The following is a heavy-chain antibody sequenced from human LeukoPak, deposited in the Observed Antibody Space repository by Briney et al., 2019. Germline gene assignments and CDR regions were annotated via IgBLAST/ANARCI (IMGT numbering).Heavy chain of an antibody. V-gene: IGHV4-30-2*01. CDR3: ARARVTMIGFDP. J-gene: IGHJ5*02. CDR2: IYHSGST. Sequence: PSETLSLTCAVSGGSISSGGYSWSWIRQPPGKGLEWIGYIYHSGSTYYNPSLKSRVTISVDRSKNQFSLKLSSVTAADTAVYYCARARVTMIGFDPWGQGTLVTVSS. CDR1: GGSISSGGYS. D-gene: IGHD3-22*01.